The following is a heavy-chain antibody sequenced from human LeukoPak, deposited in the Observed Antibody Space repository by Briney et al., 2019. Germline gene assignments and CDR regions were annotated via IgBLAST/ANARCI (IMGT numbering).Heavy chain of an antibody. CDR1: GGSLTSTSHY. CDR3: TKRRGYSFGFDYYYMDV. CDR2: IYSSGST. J-gene: IGHJ6*03. V-gene: IGHV4-39*01. D-gene: IGHD5-18*01. Sequence: SETLSLTCTVSGGSLTSTSHYWDWVRQPPGKGLEWLGSIYSSGSTYYNPSLKSRVTVSFDTSKSQFSLSLTSVTAADTAVYYCTKRRGYSFGFDYYYMDVWGKGTTVTISS.